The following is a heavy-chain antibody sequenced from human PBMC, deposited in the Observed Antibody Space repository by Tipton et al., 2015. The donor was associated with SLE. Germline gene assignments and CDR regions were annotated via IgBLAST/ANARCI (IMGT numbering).Heavy chain of an antibody. Sequence: SLRLSCAASGFTFDDYAMHWVRQAPGKGLEWVSGITWNSGDIGYADSVRGRFTIARDNAKRSLFVQMNNLRAEDTAVYYCAADFGSGFYINWGQGTLVTVSS. V-gene: IGHV3-9*01. CDR2: ITWNSGDI. CDR1: GFTFDDYA. J-gene: IGHJ4*02. CDR3: AADFGSGFYIN. D-gene: IGHD3-3*01.